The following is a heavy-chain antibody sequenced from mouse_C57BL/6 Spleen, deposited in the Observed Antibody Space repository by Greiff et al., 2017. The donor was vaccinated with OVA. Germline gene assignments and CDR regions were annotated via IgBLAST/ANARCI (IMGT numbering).Heavy chain of an antibody. CDR3: ARGAYYSNFYAMDY. V-gene: IGHV5-17*01. Sequence: EVQRVESGGGLVKPGGSLKLSCAASGFTFSDYGMHWVRQAPEKGLEWVAYISSGSSTIYYADTVKGRFTISRDNAKNTLCLQMTSLRSEDTDMYYCARGAYYSNFYAMDYWGQGTSVTVSS. D-gene: IGHD2-5*01. CDR1: GFTFSDYG. CDR2: ISSGSSTI. J-gene: IGHJ4*01.